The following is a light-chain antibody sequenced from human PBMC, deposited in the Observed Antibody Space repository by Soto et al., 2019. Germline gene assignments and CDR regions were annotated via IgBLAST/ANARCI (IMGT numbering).Light chain of an antibody. Sequence: EIVMTQSPATLSVSPGERVTLSCRASQSVSSNLAWYQQKPGQAPRLLIYGASTRATGIAARFSGSRSGTEFTLTISSLQSEDFAVYYCQHYNNWPRTFGQGTKVEIK. CDR1: QSVSSN. CDR3: QHYNNWPRT. V-gene: IGKV3-15*01. J-gene: IGKJ1*01. CDR2: GAS.